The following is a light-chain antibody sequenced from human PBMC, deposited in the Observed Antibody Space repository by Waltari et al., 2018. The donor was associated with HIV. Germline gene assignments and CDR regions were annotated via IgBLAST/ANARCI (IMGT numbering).Light chain of an antibody. CDR1: SSDIGGYNY. J-gene: IGLJ3*02. V-gene: IGLV2-11*01. CDR3: CSYAGSSWV. Sequence: QSALTQPRSVSGSPGQSVTISCTGHSSDIGGYNYVSWYQQYPGKAPKLRIYDVSERPSGVPDHFSGSKSGNTASLTISGLQAEDETDYYCCSYAGSSWVFGGGTKLTVL. CDR2: DVS.